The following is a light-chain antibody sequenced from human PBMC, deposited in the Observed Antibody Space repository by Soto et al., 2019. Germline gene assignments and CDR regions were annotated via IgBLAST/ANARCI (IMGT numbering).Light chain of an antibody. Sequence: EIVMTQSPATLSVSPGERAILSCRASQSVSSYLAWYQQKPGLPPRLLIYDASTRATGIPDRFSGSGSGTDFTLTISSLQSADFAVYYCQQYSNWPPLYTFGRGTKLEIK. J-gene: IGKJ2*01. CDR1: QSVSSY. CDR3: QQYSNWPPLYT. CDR2: DAS. V-gene: IGKV3-15*01.